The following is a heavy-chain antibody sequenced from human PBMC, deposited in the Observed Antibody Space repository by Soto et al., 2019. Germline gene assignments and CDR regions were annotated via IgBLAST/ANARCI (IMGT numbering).Heavy chain of an antibody. CDR3: ARDYYAGRASYGLEI. CDR2: INPNSGGS. D-gene: IGHD3-10*01. J-gene: IGHJ3*01. V-gene: IGHV1-2*04. Sequence: QVHLVQSGAEVVKPGASVKVSCKASGYTFTGYYIHWVRQPPGQGLEWMGWINPNSGGSNIAQKFQGWVTMTRHTSISTAYMELTRMRSNDTAVYCCARDYYAGRASYGLEIWGQGTKVTVAA. CDR1: GYTFTGYY.